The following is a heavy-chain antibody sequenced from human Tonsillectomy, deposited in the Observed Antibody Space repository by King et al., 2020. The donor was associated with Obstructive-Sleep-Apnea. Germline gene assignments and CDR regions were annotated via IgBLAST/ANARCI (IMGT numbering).Heavy chain of an antibody. CDR2: ISWDGGST. Sequence: VQLVESGGVVVQPGGSLRLPCAASGFTFDDYAMNWVRQAPGKGLEWVSLISWDGGSTYYADSVKGRFTISRDNSKNSLYLQMNSLRAEDTALYYCAKDPTRYGSGSYNSYGMDVWGQGTTVTVSS. D-gene: IGHD3-10*01. V-gene: IGHV3-43D*03. J-gene: IGHJ6*02. CDR3: AKDPTRYGSGSYNSYGMDV. CDR1: GFTFDDYA.